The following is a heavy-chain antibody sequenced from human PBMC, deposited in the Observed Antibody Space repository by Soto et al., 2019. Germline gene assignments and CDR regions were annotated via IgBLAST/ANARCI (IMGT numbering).Heavy chain of an antibody. CDR1: GGTISSYA. CDR3: ARDTPGYYDRSSYHSSPRKDYYYYGMDV. V-gene: IGHV1-69*13. CDR2: IIPIFGRA. D-gene: IGHD3-22*01. Sequence: GASVNVSCNASGGTISSYAMSWVLRAPGQGVEWMGGIIPIFGRANYAQKFQGRVTITADESTKTAYKEQISMRSEDTTVIYYARDTPGYYDRSSYHSSPRKDYYYYGMDVWGQGTTVTVSS. J-gene: IGHJ6*02.